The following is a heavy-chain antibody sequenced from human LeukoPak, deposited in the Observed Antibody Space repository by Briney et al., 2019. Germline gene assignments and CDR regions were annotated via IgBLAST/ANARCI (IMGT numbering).Heavy chain of an antibody. J-gene: IGHJ4*02. D-gene: IGHD1-26*01. CDR1: GFTFSSYA. CDR3: ARDLVGATGNDY. V-gene: IGHV3-30*04. Sequence: PGGSLRLSCAASGFTFSSYAMHWVRQAPGKGLEWVAVISYDGSNKYYADSVKGRFTISRDNSKNSLYLQMNSLRAEDTAVYYCARDLVGATGNDYWGQGTLVTVSS. CDR2: ISYDGSNK.